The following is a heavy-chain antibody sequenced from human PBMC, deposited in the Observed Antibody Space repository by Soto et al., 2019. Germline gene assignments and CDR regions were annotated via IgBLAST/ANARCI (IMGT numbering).Heavy chain of an antibody. CDR2: IFYSGNT. Sequence: PETMSLTCTVAGDSINRHTFYWGWIRQSRVKGMEWIRSIFYSGNTYHKPPLRVRLTISIDSCRNQFSLRLTSVTAADSAFYYCDGVTAVRPMLDYRGQGALVTVSS. D-gene: IGHD2-21*02. V-gene: IGHV4-39*01. J-gene: IGHJ4*02. CDR3: DGVTAVRPMLDY. CDR1: GDSINRHTFY.